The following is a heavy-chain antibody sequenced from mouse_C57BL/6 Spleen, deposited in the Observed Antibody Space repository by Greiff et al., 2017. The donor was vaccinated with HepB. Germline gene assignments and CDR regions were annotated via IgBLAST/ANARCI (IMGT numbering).Heavy chain of an antibody. Sequence: EVKLMESGEGLVKPGGSLKLSCAASGFTFSSYAMSWVRQTPEKRLEWVAYISSGGDYIYYADTVKGRFTISRDNARNTLYLQMSSLKSEDTAMYYCTRDEGYDGGHGAMDYWGQGTSVTVSS. CDR3: TRDEGYDGGHGAMDY. V-gene: IGHV5-9-1*02. J-gene: IGHJ4*01. D-gene: IGHD2-3*01. CDR2: ISSGGDYI. CDR1: GFTFSSYA.